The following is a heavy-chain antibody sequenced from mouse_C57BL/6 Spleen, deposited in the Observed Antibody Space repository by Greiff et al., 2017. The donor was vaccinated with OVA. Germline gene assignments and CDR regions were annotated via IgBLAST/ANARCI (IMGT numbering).Heavy chain of an antibody. D-gene: IGHD1-1*01. CDR3: AMGLLPLWFAY. CDR2: IHPSDSDT. CDR1: GYTFTSYW. Sequence: QVQLQQPGAELVKPGASVKVSCKASGYTFTSYWMHWVKQRPGQGLEWIGRIHPSDSDTNYNQKFKGKATLTVDKSYSTAYMQLSRLTSEDSAVYYCAMGLLPLWFAYWGQGTLVTVSA. J-gene: IGHJ3*01. V-gene: IGHV1-74*01.